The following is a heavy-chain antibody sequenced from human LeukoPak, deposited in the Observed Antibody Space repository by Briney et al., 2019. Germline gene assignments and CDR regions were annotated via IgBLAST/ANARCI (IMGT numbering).Heavy chain of an antibody. V-gene: IGHV3-48*03. Sequence: GGSLRLSCAPSGFTFSNYEMNWVRQAPGKGLEWVSYISGSGKNIHYADSVKGRFTISRDNAKNSLYLQMNSLRAEDTAVYYCARTKEMASISYFDSWGQGTLVTVSS. CDR3: ARTKEMASISYFDS. J-gene: IGHJ4*02. CDR2: ISGSGKNI. D-gene: IGHD5-24*01. CDR1: GFTFSNYE.